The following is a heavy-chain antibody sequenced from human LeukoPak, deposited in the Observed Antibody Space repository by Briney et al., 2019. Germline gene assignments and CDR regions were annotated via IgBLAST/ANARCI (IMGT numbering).Heavy chain of an antibody. CDR3: ARGGYLPYGMDV. J-gene: IGHJ6*02. D-gene: IGHD5-18*01. CDR1: GFTFSSYG. Sequence: GGSLRLSCAASGFTFSSYGMHWVRQAPGKGLEWVAVIWYDGSNKYYADSVKGRFTISRDNSKNTLYLQMNSLRAEDTAVYYCARGGYLPYGMDVWGQGTTVTVSS. V-gene: IGHV3-33*01. CDR2: IWYDGSNK.